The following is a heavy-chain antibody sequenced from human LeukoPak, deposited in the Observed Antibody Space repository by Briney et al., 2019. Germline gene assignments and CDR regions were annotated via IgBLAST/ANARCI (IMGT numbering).Heavy chain of an antibody. CDR1: GFSFSDYA. CDR3: SREVGWQRGVREGVFDI. CDR2: ISSEKYGGST. Sequence: KPGRSLRLSCTASGFSFSDYAVSWLRPAPGKGREWIGFISSEKYGGSTEYAASVKGRFTISKDDSETIAYLQMKSLKTDDTAVYYCSREVGWQRGVREGVFDIGGRGTMAIVPS. V-gene: IGHV3-49*05. D-gene: IGHD3-10*01. J-gene: IGHJ3*02.